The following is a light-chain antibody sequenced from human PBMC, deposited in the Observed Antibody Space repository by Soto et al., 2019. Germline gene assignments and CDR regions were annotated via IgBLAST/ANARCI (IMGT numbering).Light chain of an antibody. Sequence: IQLTQSPPTLSASVGDRVTITCRASQSIRYYLAWYQQMPGKAPKLLIYGASSLQSGVPSRFSGSGSGTEFTLTISSPQPDDFATYFCQHHNSYSQTFGQGTKVDI. CDR3: QHHNSYSQT. CDR2: GAS. V-gene: IGKV1-5*01. J-gene: IGKJ1*01. CDR1: QSIRYY.